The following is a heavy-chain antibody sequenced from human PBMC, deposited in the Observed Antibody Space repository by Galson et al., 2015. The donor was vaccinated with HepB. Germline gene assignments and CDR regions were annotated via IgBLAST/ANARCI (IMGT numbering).Heavy chain of an antibody. CDR3: ARGRYYYGSGSPDAFDI. CDR2: IGTAGDT. Sequence: SLRLSCAASGFTFSSYDMHWVRQATGKGLEWVSAIGTAGDTYYPGSVKGRFTISRENAKNSLYLQMNSLRAGDTAVYYCARGRYYYGSGSPDAFDIWGQGTMVTVSS. CDR1: GFTFSSYD. D-gene: IGHD3-10*01. V-gene: IGHV3-13*01. J-gene: IGHJ3*02.